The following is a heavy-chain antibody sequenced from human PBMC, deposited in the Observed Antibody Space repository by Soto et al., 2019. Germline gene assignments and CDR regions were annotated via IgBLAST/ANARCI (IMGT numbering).Heavy chain of an antibody. D-gene: IGHD2-2*01. CDR1: GYTFTGYY. CDR2: INPNSGGT. J-gene: IGHJ4*02. V-gene: IGHV1-2*02. Sequence: ASVKVSCKASGYTFTGYYMHWVRQAPGQGLEWMGWINPNSGGTNYAQKFQGRVTMTRDTSISTAYMELSRLRSDDTAVYYCARLYCSSTSCYGDYYFDYWGQGTLVTAPQ. CDR3: ARLYCSSTSCYGDYYFDY.